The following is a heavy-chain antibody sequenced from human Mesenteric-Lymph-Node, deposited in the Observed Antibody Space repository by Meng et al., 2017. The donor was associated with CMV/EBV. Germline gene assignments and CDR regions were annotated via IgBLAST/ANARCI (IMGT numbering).Heavy chain of an antibody. Sequence: FSGYYWSWIRRPPGKGLEWIGEINHSGSSNYNPSLKSRVTISVDTSKNHFSLKLSSVTAADTAVYYCARATQYYDILTGYSSAARDYWGQGTLVTVSS. CDR3: ARATQYYDILTGYSSAARDY. J-gene: IGHJ4*02. CDR2: INHSGSS. D-gene: IGHD3-9*01. CDR1: FSGYY. V-gene: IGHV4-34*01.